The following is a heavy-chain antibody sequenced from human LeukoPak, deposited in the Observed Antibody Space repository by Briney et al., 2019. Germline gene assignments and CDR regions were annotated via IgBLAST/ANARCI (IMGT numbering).Heavy chain of an antibody. CDR3: AKRDYYDSSGYAPLFDY. J-gene: IGHJ4*02. CDR2: ISGNGGKI. CDR1: EFTFSNYA. Sequence: PGGSLRLSCAASEFTFSNYAMAWVRQVPGEGLEWVSGISGNGGKIYYADSVKGRFTTSRDNSKNTLYLQMNSLRGEDTAVYFCAKRDYYDSSGYAPLFDYWGQGTLVTVSP. D-gene: IGHD3-22*01. V-gene: IGHV3-23*01.